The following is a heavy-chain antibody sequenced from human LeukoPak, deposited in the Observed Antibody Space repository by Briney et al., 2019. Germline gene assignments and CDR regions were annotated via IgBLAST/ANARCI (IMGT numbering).Heavy chain of an antibody. CDR2: IYNDETSA. CDR1: GFTFSNTW. CDR3: ARGAPIDY. Sequence: GSLRLSCAASGFTFSNTWMYWVRQGPGKGLVWVSRIYNDETSATYADSVKGRFTISRDNAKNTLYLQMDSLRVDDTAVYYCARGAPIDYWGQGTLVTVSS. V-gene: IGHV3-74*01. J-gene: IGHJ4*02.